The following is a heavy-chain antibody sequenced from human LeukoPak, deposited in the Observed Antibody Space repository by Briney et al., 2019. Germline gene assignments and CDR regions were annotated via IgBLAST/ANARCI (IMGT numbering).Heavy chain of an antibody. CDR1: GFTFSRYW. CDR2: INHDGSER. CDR3: ARCGLSGSYYYGYFDY. Sequence: GGCLRLSCAASGFTFSRYWMSWVRQAPGKGLEWVANINHDGSERYYVDSVKGRFTISRDNAKNSLYLQMSSLRAEDTAVYYCARCGLSGSYYYGYFDYWGQGTLVTVSS. D-gene: IGHD3-22*01. V-gene: IGHV3-7*04. J-gene: IGHJ4*02.